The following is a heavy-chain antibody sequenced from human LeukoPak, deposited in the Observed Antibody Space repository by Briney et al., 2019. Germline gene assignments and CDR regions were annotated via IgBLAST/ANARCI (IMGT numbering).Heavy chain of an antibody. D-gene: IGHD5-12*01. CDR2: IYYSGST. V-gene: IGHV4-59*08. CDR1: GGSIGSYY. CDR3: ARHSSGYDYGVAYYYYYYGMDV. Sequence: TPSETLSLTCTVSGGSIGSYYWSWIRQPPGKGLEWIGYIYYSGSTNYNPSLKSRVTISVDTSKNQFSLKLSSVTAADTAVYYCARHSSGYDYGVAYYYYYYGMDVWGQGTTVTVSS. J-gene: IGHJ6*02.